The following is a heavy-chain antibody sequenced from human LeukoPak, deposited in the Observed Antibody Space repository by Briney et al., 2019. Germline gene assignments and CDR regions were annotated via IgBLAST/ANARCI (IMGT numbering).Heavy chain of an antibody. CDR2: ISGSGGNT. V-gene: IGHV3-23*01. J-gene: IGHJ6*04. CDR3: AKGADIVVVPGGMDV. D-gene: IGHD2-2*01. Sequence: GGSLRLSCAASGFTFSSYAMSWVRQAPGKGLEWVSAISGSGGNTYYADSVKGRFTISRDNSKNTLYPQMNSLRAEDTAVYYCAKGADIVVVPGGMDVWGKGTTVTVSS. CDR1: GFTFSSYA.